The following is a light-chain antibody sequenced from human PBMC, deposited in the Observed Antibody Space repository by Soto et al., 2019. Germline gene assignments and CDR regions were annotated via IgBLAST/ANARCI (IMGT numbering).Light chain of an antibody. J-gene: IGKJ1*01. CDR3: KQYNSYSRT. CDR1: QTISSW. Sequence: DIQMTQSPSTLSGSVGDRVTITCRASQTISSWLAWYQQKPGKAPKLLIYQASSLESGVQSRFSGSGSGTEFTLTISSLQPDDFATYYCKQYNSYSRTFGQGTKVDIK. CDR2: QAS. V-gene: IGKV1-5*03.